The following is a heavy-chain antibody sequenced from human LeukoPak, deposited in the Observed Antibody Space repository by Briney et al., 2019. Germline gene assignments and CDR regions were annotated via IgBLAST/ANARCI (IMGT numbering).Heavy chain of an antibody. CDR3: AGSSSWYGGEWSPNFDY. V-gene: IGHV3-30*02. J-gene: IGHJ4*02. Sequence: PGGSLRLSCAASGFTFSSYGMHWVRQAPGKGLEWAAFIRYDGSNKYYADSVKGRFTISRDNSKNTLYLQMNSLRAEDTAVYYCAGSSSWYGGEWSPNFDYWGQGTLVTVSS. D-gene: IGHD6-13*01. CDR1: GFTFSSYG. CDR2: IRYDGSNK.